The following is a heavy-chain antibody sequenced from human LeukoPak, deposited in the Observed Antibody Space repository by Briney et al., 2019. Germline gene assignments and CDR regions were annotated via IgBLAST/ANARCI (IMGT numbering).Heavy chain of an antibody. J-gene: IGHJ4*02. CDR2: INHSGST. Sequence: SETLSLTCAVYGGSFSGYYWSWIRQPPGKGLEWIGEINHSGSTNYNPSLKSRVTISVDTSKNQFSLKLSSVTAADTAVYYCARDSGSSSWGEVDYWGQGTLVTVSS. CDR3: ARDSGSSSWGEVDY. V-gene: IGHV4-34*01. D-gene: IGHD6-13*01. CDR1: GGSFSGYY.